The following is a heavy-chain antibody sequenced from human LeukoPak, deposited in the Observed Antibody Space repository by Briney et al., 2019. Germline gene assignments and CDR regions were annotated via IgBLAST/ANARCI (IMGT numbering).Heavy chain of an antibody. CDR1: GYTFTSYG. J-gene: IGHJ4*02. Sequence: ASVKVSCKASGYTFTSYGISWVRQAPGQGLEWMGWISTYNGNTNYAQKLQGRVTMTTDTSTSAAYMELRSLRSDDTALYYCARGGRYSYGTIRGDFNYWGQGTLVTVSS. CDR2: ISTYNGNT. D-gene: IGHD5-18*01. CDR3: ARGGRYSYGTIRGDFNY. V-gene: IGHV1-18*01.